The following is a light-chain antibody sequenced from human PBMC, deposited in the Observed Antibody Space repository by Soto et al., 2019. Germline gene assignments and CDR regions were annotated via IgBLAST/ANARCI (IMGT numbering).Light chain of an antibody. CDR1: QSVSSY. J-gene: IGKJ5*01. Sequence: EIVLTQSPATLSLSPGERATLSCRASQSVSSYLAWYQQKPGQAPRLLIYDASNRATGIPARFSGSGSGTDFTLTISSLEPEDFAVYYCQHRSNWAPGITFGQGTRLEIK. CDR3: QHRSNWAPGIT. CDR2: DAS. V-gene: IGKV3-11*01.